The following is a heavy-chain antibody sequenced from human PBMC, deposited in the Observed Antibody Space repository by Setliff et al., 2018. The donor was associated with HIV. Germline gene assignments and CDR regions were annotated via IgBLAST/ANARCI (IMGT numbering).Heavy chain of an antibody. Sequence: GGSLRLSCAASGFTVSSNYMSWVRQAPGKGLEWVSLIYSGGDTYYADSVKGRFTISRDNSKNMLYLQMNNLRADDTAVYYCARGYYGSDLQNAMDVWGQGTTVTVSS. CDR2: IYSGGDT. V-gene: IGHV3-66*02. D-gene: IGHD3-10*01. CDR1: GFTVSSNY. CDR3: ARGYYGSDLQNAMDV. J-gene: IGHJ6*02.